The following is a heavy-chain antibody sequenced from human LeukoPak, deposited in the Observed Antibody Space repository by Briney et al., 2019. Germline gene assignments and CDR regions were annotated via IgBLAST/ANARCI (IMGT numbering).Heavy chain of an antibody. CDR3: AKDDDSSDYHDWYFDL. J-gene: IGHJ2*01. CDR2: ITSSCSAT. D-gene: IGHD3-22*01. V-gene: IGHV3-23*01. CDR1: GFTFSDYA. Sequence: GGSLRIFCVGSGFTFSDYAMAWVRQAPGKGLECVSGITSSCSATYYGDSVKGRFTISRDNSNDTLYLQMNSLRAEDTAMYYCAKDDDSSDYHDWYFDLWGRGALISVSS.